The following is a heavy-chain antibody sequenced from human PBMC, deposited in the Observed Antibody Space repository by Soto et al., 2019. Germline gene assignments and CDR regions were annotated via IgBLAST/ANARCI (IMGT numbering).Heavy chain of an antibody. D-gene: IGHD1-26*01. CDR2: IGNKANNYVT. J-gene: IGHJ3*02. CDR1: GSIFSDQY. V-gene: IGHV3-72*01. Sequence: PGGSLRLSCAASGSIFSDQYMDWVRQAPGKGLEWAGRIGNKANNYVTEYAASVKGRFTISRDDSKNSLYLQLSSLKVEDTAVYSCTRGYSGGNYYAFDIWGQGTMVTVSS. CDR3: TRGYSGGNYYAFDI.